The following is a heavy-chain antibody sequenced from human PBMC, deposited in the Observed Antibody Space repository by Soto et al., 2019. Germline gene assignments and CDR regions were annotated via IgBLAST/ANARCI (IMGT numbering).Heavy chain of an antibody. Sequence: GGSLRLSCAASRFTFSSYSMHWVRQAPGKGLEWVAVISYNGNGKFYADSVKGRFTISRDNSNNMLYLQMNSLRAEDTAVYYCARTALRRPIAASGDFDPWGQGTLVTVSS. V-gene: IGHV3-30-3*01. CDR3: ARTALRRPIAASGDFDP. CDR1: RFTFSSYS. CDR2: ISYNGNGK. D-gene: IGHD6-13*01. J-gene: IGHJ5*02.